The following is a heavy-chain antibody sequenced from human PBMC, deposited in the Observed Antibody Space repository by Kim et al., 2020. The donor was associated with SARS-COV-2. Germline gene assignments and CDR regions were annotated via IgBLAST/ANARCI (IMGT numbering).Heavy chain of an antibody. Sequence: SVKVSCKASGDTFNNYAINWVRQAPGQGLEWMGRIIPLLGVVNYAQRVQGRLTITADKSTSTAYMELTNVRSEDTAVFYCVRDRGAGAVKYYGMDVWGQGTTFTVS. CDR1: GDTFNNYA. CDR2: IIPLLGVV. CDR3: VRDRGAGAVKYYGMDV. V-gene: IGHV1-69*04. J-gene: IGHJ6*02.